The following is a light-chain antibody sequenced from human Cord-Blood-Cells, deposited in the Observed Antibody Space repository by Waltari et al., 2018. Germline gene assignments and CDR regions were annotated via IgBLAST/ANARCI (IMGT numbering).Light chain of an antibody. J-gene: IGKJ2*01. V-gene: IGKV1-39*01. CDR1: QSISSY. CDR2: AAS. CDR3: QQSYSTHT. Sequence: DIQMTQSPSSLSASVGDRVTITCRASQSISSYLNWYQQKPGKAPMLLIYAASSLQSGVPSSFSCSGSGTDFTLTISSLQPEDFATYYCQQSYSTHTFGQGTKLEIK.